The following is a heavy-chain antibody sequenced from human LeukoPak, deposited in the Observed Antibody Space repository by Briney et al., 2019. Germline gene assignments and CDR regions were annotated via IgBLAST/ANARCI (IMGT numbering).Heavy chain of an antibody. CDR2: ISGSGSTI. CDR3: ARPSYYDFWSGYLSTYYYYMDV. Sequence: GGSLRLSCAASGFTSSDYYMSWIRQAPGKGLEWVSYISGSGSTIYYADSVKGRFTISRDNAKNSLYLQMNSLRAEDTAVYYCARPSYYDFWSGYLSTYYYYMDVWGKGTTVTVSS. J-gene: IGHJ6*03. V-gene: IGHV3-11*01. CDR1: GFTSSDYY. D-gene: IGHD3-3*01.